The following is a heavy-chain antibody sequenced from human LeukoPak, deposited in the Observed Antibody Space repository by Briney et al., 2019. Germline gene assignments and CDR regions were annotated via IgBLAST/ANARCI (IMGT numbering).Heavy chain of an antibody. CDR1: GIPYRRYG. CDR2: LWYDGTNK. CDR3: AKAPVRAVISHLDY. V-gene: IGHV3-30*02. Sequence: PGGSLRLSCAASGIPYRRYGMHWARQAPGKGLEGVAFLWYDGTNKYYADSVKGRFTISRDNSQNTLYLQMNSLRADDTAVYYCAKAPVRAVISHLDYWGQGTLVTVSS. J-gene: IGHJ4*02. D-gene: IGHD3-10*01.